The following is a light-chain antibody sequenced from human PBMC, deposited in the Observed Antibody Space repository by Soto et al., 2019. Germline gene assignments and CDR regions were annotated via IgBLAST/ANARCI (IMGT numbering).Light chain of an antibody. Sequence: QSVLTQPPSASGSPGQSVTISCTGTSSDIGGYNYVSWYQQHPGKAPKLMIYEVTERPSGVPDRFSGSKSGNTASLTVSGLQAEDEADYYCCSFAGSNNFYVSGTGTKLTVL. CDR1: SSDIGGYNY. CDR3: CSFAGSNNFYV. CDR2: EVT. V-gene: IGLV2-8*01. J-gene: IGLJ1*01.